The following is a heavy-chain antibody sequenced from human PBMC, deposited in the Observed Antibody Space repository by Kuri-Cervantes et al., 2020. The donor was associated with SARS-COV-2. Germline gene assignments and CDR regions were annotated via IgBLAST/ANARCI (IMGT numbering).Heavy chain of an antibody. CDR2: IYHSGST. J-gene: IGHJ6*03. V-gene: IGHV4-59*08. CDR3: ARHGDSGWYNYYYYMDV. CDR1: GGSISSYH. Sequence: SETLSLTCTVSGGSISSYHWSWIRQPPGKGLEWIGYIYHSGSTYYNPSLKGRVTISVDRSKNQFSLKLSSVTAADTAVYYCARHGDSGWYNYYYYMDVWGKGTTVTVSS. D-gene: IGHD6-19*01.